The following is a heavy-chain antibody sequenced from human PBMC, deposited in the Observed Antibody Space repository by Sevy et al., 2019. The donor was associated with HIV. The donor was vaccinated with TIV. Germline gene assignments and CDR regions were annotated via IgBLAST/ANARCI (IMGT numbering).Heavy chain of an antibody. CDR3: AREKVDASMIFVEYYGMDV. J-gene: IGHJ6*02. CDR1: GFSFSSYD. D-gene: IGHD3-3*01. CDR2: IRYDGSNK. Sequence: GGSLRLSCAASGFSFSSYDMNWVRQAPGMGLEWVAVIRYDGSNKHYGDSVKGRFTISRDNSKNALYLQMSSLRAEDTAVYYCAREKVDASMIFVEYYGMDVWGQGTTVTVSS. V-gene: IGHV3-33*01.